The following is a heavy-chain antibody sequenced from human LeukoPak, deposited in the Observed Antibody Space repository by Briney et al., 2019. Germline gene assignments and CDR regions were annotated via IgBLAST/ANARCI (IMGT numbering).Heavy chain of an antibody. CDR3: ARSLSSGWFPFDY. V-gene: IGHV4-4*07. Sequence: PSKTLSLTCTVSGGSISSYYWSWIRQPAGKGLEWIGRIYTSGSTNYNPSLKSRVTMSVDTSKNQFSLKQNSVTAADTAVYYCARSLSSGWFPFDYWGQGTLVTVSS. CDR2: IYTSGST. CDR1: GGSISSYY. J-gene: IGHJ4*02. D-gene: IGHD6-19*01.